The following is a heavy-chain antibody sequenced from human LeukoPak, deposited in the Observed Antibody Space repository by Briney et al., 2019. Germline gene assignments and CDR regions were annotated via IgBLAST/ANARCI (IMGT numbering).Heavy chain of an antibody. CDR3: ARAMGVLTGYRGYWYFDL. V-gene: IGHV4-59*01. J-gene: IGHJ2*01. D-gene: IGHD3-9*01. CDR2: IYYSGST. Sequence: SETLSLTCTVSGGSISSYYWSRIRQPPGKGLEWIGYIYYSGSTNYNPSLKSRVTISVDTSKNQFSLKLTSVPAADTAVYYCARAMGVLTGYRGYWYFDLWGRGTLVTVSS. CDR1: GGSISSYY.